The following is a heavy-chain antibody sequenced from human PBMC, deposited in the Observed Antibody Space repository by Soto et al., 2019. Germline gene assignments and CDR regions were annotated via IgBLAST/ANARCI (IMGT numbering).Heavy chain of an antibody. V-gene: IGHV3-30-3*01. CDR1: GFTFSSYA. J-gene: IGHJ4*02. CDR3: AREVGGY. Sequence: QVQLVESGGGVVQPGRSLRLSCAASGFTFSSYAMHWVRQAPGQGLEWVAVISYDGSNKYYADSVKGRFTISRDNSKNTLYLQMNSLRAEDTAVYYCAREVGGYWGQGTLVTVSS. D-gene: IGHD3-16*01. CDR2: ISYDGSNK.